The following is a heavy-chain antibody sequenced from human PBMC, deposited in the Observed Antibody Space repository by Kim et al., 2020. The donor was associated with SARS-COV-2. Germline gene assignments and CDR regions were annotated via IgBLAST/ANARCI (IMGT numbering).Heavy chain of an antibody. CDR1: GYTFTSYY. CDR2: INPSGGST. D-gene: IGHD3-10*01. V-gene: IGHV1-46*01. J-gene: IGHJ4*02. CDR3: ARDITMVQGVTKGDY. Sequence: ASVKVSCKASGYTFTSYYMHWVRQAPGQGLEWMGIINPSGGSTSYAQKFQGRVTMTRDTSTSTVYMELSSLRSEDTAVYYCARDITMVQGVTKGDYWGQGTLVTVSS.